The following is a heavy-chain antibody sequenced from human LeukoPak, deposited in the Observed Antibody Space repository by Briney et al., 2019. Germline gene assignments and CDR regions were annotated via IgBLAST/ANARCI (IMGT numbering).Heavy chain of an antibody. D-gene: IGHD6-19*01. Sequence: GGSLRLSCAASGFTFSSYWMHWVRQAPGKGLVWVSRINSDGSSTSYADSVKGRFTISRGNAKNTLYLQMNSLRAEDTAVYYCARDSESSGWYKYYYCYYGMDVWGKGTTVTVSS. J-gene: IGHJ6*04. CDR2: INSDGSST. CDR3: ARDSESSGWYKYYYCYYGMDV. CDR1: GFTFSSYW. V-gene: IGHV3-74*01.